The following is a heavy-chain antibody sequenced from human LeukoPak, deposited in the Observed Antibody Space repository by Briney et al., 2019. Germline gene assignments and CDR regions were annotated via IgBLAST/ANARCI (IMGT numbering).Heavy chain of an antibody. CDR3: ATLPAAGPYDAFDI. J-gene: IGHJ3*02. CDR2: IYSGGST. Sequence: GGSLRLSCVVSGFTVSNNHMSWVRQAPGKGLEWVSVIYSGGSTYYADSVKGRFTISRDNSKNTLYLQMNSLRAEDTAVYYCATLPAAGPYDAFDIWGQGTMVTVSS. D-gene: IGHD6-13*01. CDR1: GFTVSNNH. V-gene: IGHV3-66*01.